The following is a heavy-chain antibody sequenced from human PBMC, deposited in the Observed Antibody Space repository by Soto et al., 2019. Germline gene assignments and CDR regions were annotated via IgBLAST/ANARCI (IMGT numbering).Heavy chain of an antibody. V-gene: IGHV3-9*01. CDR1: GFTFDDYA. Sequence: AGGSLRLSCAASGFTFDDYAMHWVRQAPGKGPEWVSYISWNSGSIACADSVRGRFTISRDNAKNSLYLQMNSLRGEDSALYYCAKDSDFGGNRVAFDYWGQGTLVTVSS. CDR2: ISWNSGSI. J-gene: IGHJ4*02. D-gene: IGHD4-17*01. CDR3: AKDSDFGGNRVAFDY.